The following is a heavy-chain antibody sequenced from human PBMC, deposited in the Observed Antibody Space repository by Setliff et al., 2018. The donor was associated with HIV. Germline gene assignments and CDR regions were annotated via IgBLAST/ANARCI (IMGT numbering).Heavy chain of an antibody. CDR2: INPGNGNT. D-gene: IGHD3-3*01. CDR1: GYTFTNYA. V-gene: IGHV1-3*03. J-gene: IGHJ1*01. CDR3: ARGAGNPHWYYDTWSGPSSGYFQH. Sequence: ASVKVSCKASGYTFTNYAMHWVRQAPGQRLEWMGWINPGNGNTKYSQEFQGRVTITRDTSASTAYMELSSLRSEDMAVYYCARGAGNPHWYYDTWSGPSSGYFQHWGQGTLVTVSS.